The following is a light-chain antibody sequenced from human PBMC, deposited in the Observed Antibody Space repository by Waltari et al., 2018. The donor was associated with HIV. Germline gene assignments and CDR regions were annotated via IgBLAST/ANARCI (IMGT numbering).Light chain of an antibody. CDR3: QQANSFPLT. CDR1: QDIRND. Sequence: AIQMTQSPSSLAASVGDRVTITCRASQDIRNDLGWYQQKPGKAPKLLIHTASTLQSGVPSRFSGSGSGTDFTLTISNLQPEDFATYYCQQANSFPLTFGGGTKVEI. J-gene: IGKJ4*01. CDR2: TAS. V-gene: IGKV1-6*01.